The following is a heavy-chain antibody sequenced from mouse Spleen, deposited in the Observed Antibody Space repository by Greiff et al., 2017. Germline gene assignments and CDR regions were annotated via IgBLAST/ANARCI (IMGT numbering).Heavy chain of an antibody. CDR2: ISSGGGNT. J-gene: IGHJ3*01. V-gene: IGHV5-9*04. CDR3: ARRSGAWFAY. Sequence: EVKLMESGGGLVKPGGSLKLSCAASGFTFSSYTMSWVRQTPAKRLEWVATISSGGGNTYYPDSVKGRFTISRDKARNTLYLQMSSLRSEDTAMYYCARRSGAWFAYWGQGTLVTVSA. CDR1: GFTFSSYT.